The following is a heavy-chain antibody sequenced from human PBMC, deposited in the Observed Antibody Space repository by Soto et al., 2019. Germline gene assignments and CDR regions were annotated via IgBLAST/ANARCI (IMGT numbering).Heavy chain of an antibody. CDR2: ISSSSTYT. V-gene: IGHV3-11*06. CDR1: GFTFSDYY. J-gene: IGHJ4*02. D-gene: IGHD3-22*01. Sequence: GGSLRLSCAASGFTFSDYYMSWIRQAPGKGLEWVSYISSSSTYTNYADSVRGRFTISRDNAKNSLYLQMNSLRAEDTDVYYCSRGSDSSGYDYWGQGTLVTVSS. CDR3: SRGSDSSGYDY.